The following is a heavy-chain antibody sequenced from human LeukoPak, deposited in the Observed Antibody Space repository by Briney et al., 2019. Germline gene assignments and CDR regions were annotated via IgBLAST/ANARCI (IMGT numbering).Heavy chain of an antibody. CDR1: GFTFSSYG. Sequence: PGGSLRLSCAASGFTFSSYGMSWVRQAPGKGLEWVSAISGSGGSTYYADSVKGRFTISRDNSKNTLYLQMNSLRAEDTAVYYCAKDLGYYGSEMDYYMDVWGKGTTVTISS. CDR2: ISGSGGST. CDR3: AKDLGYYGSEMDYYMDV. D-gene: IGHD3-10*01. V-gene: IGHV3-23*01. J-gene: IGHJ6*03.